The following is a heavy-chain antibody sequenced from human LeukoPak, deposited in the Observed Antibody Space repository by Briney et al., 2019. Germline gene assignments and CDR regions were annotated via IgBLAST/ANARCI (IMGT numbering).Heavy chain of an antibody. CDR1: GGSISSYY. CDR3: ARLSGYSSGHYYSDY. V-gene: IGHV4-59*01. D-gene: IGHD3-22*01. CDR2: IYYRGST. J-gene: IGHJ4*02. Sequence: PSETLSLTCTVSGGSISSYYWGWIRQPPGKGLEWIGYIYYRGSTNYNPSLKSRVTISVDTSKNQFSLKLSSVTAADTAVYYCARLSGYSSGHYYSDYWGQGTLVTVSS.